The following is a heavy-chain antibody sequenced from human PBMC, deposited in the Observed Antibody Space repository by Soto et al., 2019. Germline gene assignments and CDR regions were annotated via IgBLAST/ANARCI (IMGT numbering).Heavy chain of an antibody. V-gene: IGHV3-23*01. D-gene: IGHD2-2*01. CDR2: ISGSGGST. J-gene: IGHJ4*02. Sequence: GGSLRLSCAASGFTFSSYAMSWVRQTPGKGLEWVSAISGSGGSTYYADSVKGRFTISRDNSKNPLYLQMNSLRAEDTAVYYCAKVSSPPIFDYWRQGTLVTVSS. CDR3: AKVSSPPIFDY. CDR1: GFTFSSYA.